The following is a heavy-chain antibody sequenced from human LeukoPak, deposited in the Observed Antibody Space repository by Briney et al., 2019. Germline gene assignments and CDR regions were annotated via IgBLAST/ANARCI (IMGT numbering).Heavy chain of an antibody. CDR1: GYSFTGHY. Sequence: ASVKVSCKTSGYSFTGHYIHWVRQAPGQGLEWMGWINPNSGGTNYTQKFQGRVTMTRDTSITTAHMELSRLRSDDTAVYYCARDLSSSALLWFGAPPDYHYYMDVWGKGTTVTVSS. J-gene: IGHJ6*03. CDR2: INPNSGGT. V-gene: IGHV1-2*02. D-gene: IGHD3-10*01. CDR3: ARDLSSSALLWFGAPPDYHYYMDV.